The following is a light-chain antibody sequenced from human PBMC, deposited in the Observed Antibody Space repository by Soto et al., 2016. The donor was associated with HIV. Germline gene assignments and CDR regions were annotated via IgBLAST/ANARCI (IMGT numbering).Light chain of an antibody. CDR2: DDS. V-gene: IGLV3-21*03. CDR1: KIGSKS. Sequence: SYVLTQPPSVSVAPGKTARITCGGNKIGSKSVHWYQQKPGQAPVLVVYDDSDRPSGIPERFSGSNSGNTATLTISRVEAGDEADYYCQVWDNSSDHLEGVFGTGTKVTVL. J-gene: IGLJ1*01. CDR3: QVWDNSSDHLEGV.